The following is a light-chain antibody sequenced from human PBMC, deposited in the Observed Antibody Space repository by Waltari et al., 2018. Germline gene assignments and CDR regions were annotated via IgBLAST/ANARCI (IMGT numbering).Light chain of an antibody. V-gene: IGLV3-21*03. CDR1: NIGGKT. J-gene: IGLJ1*01. Sequence: SYVLTQPASVSVAPGKTARITCEGNNIGGKTVHWYQLRPGQVPVLVVHDDSDRPSGIPERFSGSNSGNTATLTISGVEVGDEGDYYCQVWEGSSDHYVFGTGTAVSV. CDR2: DDS. CDR3: QVWEGSSDHYV.